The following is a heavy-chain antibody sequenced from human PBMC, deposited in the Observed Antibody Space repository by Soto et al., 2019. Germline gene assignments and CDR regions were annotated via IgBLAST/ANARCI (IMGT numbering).Heavy chain of an antibody. CDR2: INHSGST. Sequence: SETLSLTCAVYGGSFSGYYWSWIRQPPGKGLEWIGEINHSGSTNYNPSLKSRVTISVDTSKNQFSLKLSSVTAADTAVYYCARGLFRRLHIAAAGTGYDYWGQGTLVTVSS. CDR1: GGSFSGYY. J-gene: IGHJ4*02. CDR3: ARGLFRRLHIAAAGTGYDY. V-gene: IGHV4-34*01. D-gene: IGHD6-13*01.